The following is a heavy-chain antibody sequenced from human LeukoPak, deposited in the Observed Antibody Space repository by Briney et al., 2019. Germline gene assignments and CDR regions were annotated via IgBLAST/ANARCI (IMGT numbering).Heavy chain of an antibody. CDR2: ISSSSSCI. CDR1: GFTFSSYS. V-gene: IGHV3-21*01. J-gene: IGHJ3*02. Sequence: GGSLTPSCAASGFTFSSYSMNWVRQAPGKGLEWVSSISSSSSCIYYADSVKGRFTISRDNAKNSLYLQMNSLRAEDTAVYYCARGMITFGGVTGDAFDIWGQGTMVTVSS. D-gene: IGHD3-16*01. CDR3: ARGMITFGGVTGDAFDI.